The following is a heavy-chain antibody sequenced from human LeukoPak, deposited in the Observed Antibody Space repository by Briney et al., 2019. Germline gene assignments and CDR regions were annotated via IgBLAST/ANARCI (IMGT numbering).Heavy chain of an antibody. J-gene: IGHJ5*02. CDR2: INSDGGGA. V-gene: IGHV3-74*01. CDR1: GITFGNNW. Sequence: GGSLRLSCAASGITFGNNWMHWVRHGPAKGLVWISRINSDGGGAIYADSVKGRFTVSRDNAKNTLYLQMNSLRAEDTAVYYCARDVPHNWFDTWGQGTLVTVSS. CDR3: ARDVPHNWFDT.